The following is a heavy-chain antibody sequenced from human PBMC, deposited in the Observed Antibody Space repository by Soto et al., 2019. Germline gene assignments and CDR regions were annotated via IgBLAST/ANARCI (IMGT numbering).Heavy chain of an antibody. CDR2: IYYSGST. CDR1: GGSISSYY. D-gene: IGHD3-10*01. Sequence: QVQLQESGPGLVKPSETLSLTCTVSGGSISSYYWSWIRQPPGKGLEWIGYIYYSGSTNYNPSLKSRVTISVATSQNQFSLKLSSVTAADTAVYYCAGSLWFGESPYPFDIWGQGTMVTVSS. V-gene: IGHV4-59*08. J-gene: IGHJ3*02. CDR3: AGSLWFGESPYPFDI.